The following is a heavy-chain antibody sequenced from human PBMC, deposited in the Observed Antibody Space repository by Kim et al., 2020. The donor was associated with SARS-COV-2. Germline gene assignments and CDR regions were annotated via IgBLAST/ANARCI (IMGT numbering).Heavy chain of an antibody. D-gene: IGHD5-18*01. CDR2: ISWNSGSI. Sequence: GGSLRLSCAASGFTFDDYAMHWVRQAPGKGLEWVSGISWNSGSIGYADSVKGRFTISRDNAKNSLYLQMNSLRAEDTALYYCAKDIGVDTAMVAIDYWGQGTLVTVSS. CDR3: AKDIGVDTAMVAIDY. CDR1: GFTFDDYA. V-gene: IGHV3-9*01. J-gene: IGHJ4*02.